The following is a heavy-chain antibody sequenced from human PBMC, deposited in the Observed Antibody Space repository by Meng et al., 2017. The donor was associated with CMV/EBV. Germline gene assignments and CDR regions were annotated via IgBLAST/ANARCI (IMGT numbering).Heavy chain of an antibody. CDR3: ARGRYSGSYYLDD. CDR2: IRSKAKSHTA. J-gene: IGHJ4*02. V-gene: IGHV3-72*01. CDR1: GFTFSDHY. D-gene: IGHD1-26*01. Sequence: SGFTFSDHYMEWVRQAPGKGLEWVGRIRSKAKSHTAEYAASVKGRFTISRDDSKNSVYLQMDSLKTEDTAVYYCARGRYSGSYYLDDWGQGTLVTVSS.